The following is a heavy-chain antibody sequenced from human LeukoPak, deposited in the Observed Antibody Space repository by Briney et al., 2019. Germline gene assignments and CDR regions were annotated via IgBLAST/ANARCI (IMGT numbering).Heavy chain of an antibody. D-gene: IGHD4-17*01. V-gene: IGHV3-30*18. CDR2: ISYDGSNK. Sequence: GGSLRLSCAASGFTFSSYGMHWARQAPGKGLEWVAVISYDGSNKYYADSVKGRFTISRDNSKNALYLQMNSLRAEDTAVYYCAKDRSGGDYVFAPLDYWGQGTLVTVSS. CDR1: GFTFSSYG. J-gene: IGHJ4*02. CDR3: AKDRSGGDYVFAPLDY.